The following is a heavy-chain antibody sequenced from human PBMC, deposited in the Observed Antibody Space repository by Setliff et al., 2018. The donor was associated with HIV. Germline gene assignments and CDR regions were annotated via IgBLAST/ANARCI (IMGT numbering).Heavy chain of an antibody. Sequence: HPGGSLRLSCEGSGFNFNNYAMHWVRQPPGKGLEWVSAISGSGGSTYYADSVKGRFTISRDNSKNTLYLQMNSLRAEDTAVYYCAKTLVVVASPLDFWGQGTLVTVSS. CDR2: ISGSGGST. D-gene: IGHD2-15*01. CDR3: AKTLVVVASPLDF. J-gene: IGHJ4*02. CDR1: GFNFNNYA. V-gene: IGHV3-23*01.